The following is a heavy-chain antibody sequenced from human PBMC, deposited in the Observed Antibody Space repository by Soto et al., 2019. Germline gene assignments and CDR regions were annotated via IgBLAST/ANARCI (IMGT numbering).Heavy chain of an antibody. J-gene: IGHJ6*02. CDR3: ARQVATISYYYYGLDI. D-gene: IGHD5-12*01. CDR1: GVSMSGDNYF. CDR2: IYPSGGT. Sequence: PSETLSLTCSVTGVSMSGDNYFWGWIRQPPEKSLEWIGSIYPSGGTIYNPSLKSRLTMSVDTSMTHFSLTLNSLTAADTAVYYCARQVATISYYYYGLDIWGQGTTVTVSS. V-gene: IGHV4-39*01.